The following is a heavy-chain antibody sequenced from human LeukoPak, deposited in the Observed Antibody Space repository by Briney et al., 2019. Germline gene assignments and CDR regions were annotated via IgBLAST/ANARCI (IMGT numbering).Heavy chain of an antibody. CDR2: IYYSGST. CDR3: ARDESLTGAPDAFDI. J-gene: IGHJ3*02. CDR1: GGSISSYY. Sequence: SETLSLTCTVSGGSISSYYWSWIRQPPGKGLEWIGYIYYSGSTNYNPSLKSRVTISVDTSKNQFSLKLSSVTAADTAVYYCARDESLTGAPDAFDIWGQGTMVTVSS. V-gene: IGHV4-59*01. D-gene: IGHD7-27*01.